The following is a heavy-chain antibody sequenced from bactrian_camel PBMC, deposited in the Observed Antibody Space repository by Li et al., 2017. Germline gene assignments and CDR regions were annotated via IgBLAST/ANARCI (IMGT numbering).Heavy chain of an antibody. D-gene: IGHD2*01. J-gene: IGHJ4*01. Sequence: VESGGGSVEAGGSLTLTCVASGYTYNGYCMGWFRQAPGKEREGVAVIDSAGSTMYADSVKGRFTISQDGAKNTVYLQMNSLEPVDTALYYCAALRPPCTVYSGADYKGQGTQVTVS. CDR1: GYTYNGYC. CDR2: IDSAGST. V-gene: IGHV3S53*01.